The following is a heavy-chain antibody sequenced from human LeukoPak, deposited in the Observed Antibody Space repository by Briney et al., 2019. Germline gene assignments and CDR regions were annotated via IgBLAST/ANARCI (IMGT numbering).Heavy chain of an antibody. CDR1: GFSFSTYA. CDR2: ISGSGSST. CDR3: ARELRYFDWLLPNYYYYGMDV. Sequence: PGGSLRLSCAASGFSFSTYAMSWVRQAPGKGLEWVSGISGSGSSTYYADSVRGRFTISRDNSKNTLYLQMNSLRAEDTAVYYCARELRYFDWLLPNYYYYGMDVWGQGTTVTVSS. V-gene: IGHV3-23*01. J-gene: IGHJ6*02. D-gene: IGHD3-9*01.